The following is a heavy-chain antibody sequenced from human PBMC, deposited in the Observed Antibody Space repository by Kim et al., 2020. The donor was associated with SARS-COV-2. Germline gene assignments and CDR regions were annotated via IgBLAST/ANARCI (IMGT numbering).Heavy chain of an antibody. D-gene: IGHD3-10*01. CDR1: GFTFSSYW. V-gene: IGHV3-7*03. J-gene: IGHJ4*02. CDR2: IKQDGSKK. Sequence: GGSLRLSCAASGFTFSSYWMSWVRQAPGKGLEWVANIKQDGSKKYYVDSVKGRFTISRDNAKNSLYLQMNSLRAEDTAVYYCARDQGVRGGFLPMVRDDTGLFDYWCQGTLVTVSS. CDR3: ARDQGVRGGFLPMVRDDTGLFDY.